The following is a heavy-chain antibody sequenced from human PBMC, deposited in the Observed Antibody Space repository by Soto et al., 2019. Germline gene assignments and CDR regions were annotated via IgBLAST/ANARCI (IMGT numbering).Heavy chain of an antibody. J-gene: IGHJ4*01. Sequence: SETLSLTCAVSSGSISSSNWWSWVRQPPGKGLEWIGEIFHSGSPNYNLSLKSRVTISLDKSNNEVSLKLSSVTAADTAIYYYARSSNAIIGTMNFDHWGHGTLVTVSS. CDR3: ARSSNAIIGTMNFDH. V-gene: IGHV4-4*02. CDR1: SGSISSSNW. CDR2: IFHSGSP. D-gene: IGHD1-20*01.